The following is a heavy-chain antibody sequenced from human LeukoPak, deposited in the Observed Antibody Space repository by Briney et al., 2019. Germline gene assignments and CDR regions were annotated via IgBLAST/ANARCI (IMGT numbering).Heavy chain of an antibody. D-gene: IGHD3-3*01. CDR1: GFTFSSYS. CDR2: ISSSSSYI. V-gene: IGHV3-21*01. Sequence: PGGSLRLSCAASGFTFSSYSMNWVRHAPGKGLEWVSSISSSSSYIYYADSVKGRFTISRDNAKNSLYLQMNSLRAEDTAVYYCAREPPYYDFWSGWSDYGMDVWGQGTTVTVSS. CDR3: AREPPYYDFWSGWSDYGMDV. J-gene: IGHJ6*02.